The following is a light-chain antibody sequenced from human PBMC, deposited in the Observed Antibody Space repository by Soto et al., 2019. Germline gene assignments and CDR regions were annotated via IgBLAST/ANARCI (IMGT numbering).Light chain of an antibody. CDR3: HQYHTGLRT. Sequence: TVMTQSPATLSMSPGDRAALSCRASLNVATNMAWYQQKPGQAPRLLIYGASIRATGVPARFTGSGSGTEFTLTINNLQSEDFAGYYCHQYHTGLRTFGRGTRVEV. CDR2: GAS. V-gene: IGKV3-15*01. CDR1: LNVATN. J-gene: IGKJ1*01.